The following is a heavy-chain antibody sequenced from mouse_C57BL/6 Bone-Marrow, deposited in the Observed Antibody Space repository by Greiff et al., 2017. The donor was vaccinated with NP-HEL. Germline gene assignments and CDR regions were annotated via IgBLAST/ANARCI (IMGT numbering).Heavy chain of an antibody. D-gene: IGHD2-3*01. Sequence: LVESGAELVRPGSSVKLSCKDSYFAFMASAMHWVKQRPGHGLEWIGSFTMYSDATEYSENFKGKATLTANTSSSTAYMELSSLTSEDSAVYYCASSVDCYYSYAMDYWGQGTSVTVSS. CDR3: ASSVDCYYSYAMDY. CDR2: FTMYSDAT. J-gene: IGHJ4*01. V-gene: IGHV1-49*01. CDR1: YFAFMASA.